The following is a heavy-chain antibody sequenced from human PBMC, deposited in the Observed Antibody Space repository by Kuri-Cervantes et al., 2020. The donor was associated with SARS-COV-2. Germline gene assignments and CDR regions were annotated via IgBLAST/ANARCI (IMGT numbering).Heavy chain of an antibody. J-gene: IGHJ4*02. V-gene: IGHV3-30*19. Sequence: GGSLRLSCAASGFTFSSYGMHWVRQAPGKGLEWVAVIWYDGSNKYYTDSVKGRFTISRDNSENTVYLQMNSLTGEDTAVYYCVRAIRDPVEYWGRGTLVTVSS. CDR1: GFTFSSYG. CDR3: VRAIRDPVEY. CDR2: IWYDGSNK.